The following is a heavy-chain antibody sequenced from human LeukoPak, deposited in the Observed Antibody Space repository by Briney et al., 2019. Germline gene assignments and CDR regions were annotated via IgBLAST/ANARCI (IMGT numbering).Heavy chain of an antibody. CDR2: IGGNGDTS. J-gene: IGHJ4*02. CDR1: GFTFYNYA. D-gene: IGHD5-18*01. Sequence: PGGSLRLSCVASGFTFYNYAMHWVRQAPGKGLEYVSAIGGNGDTSYYADSVKGRFTISRDNSKNTVYLQLGSLRTEDMAVYYCATRHKYSYPYWGQGTLVTVSS. CDR3: ATRHKYSYPY. V-gene: IGHV3-64*02.